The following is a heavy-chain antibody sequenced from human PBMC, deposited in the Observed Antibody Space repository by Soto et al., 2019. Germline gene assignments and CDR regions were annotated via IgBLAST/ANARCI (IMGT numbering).Heavy chain of an antibody. CDR1: GYTFTKYG. D-gene: IGHD2-8*01. CDR2: ISGYNGNT. Sequence: ASVKVSCKASGYTFTKYGISWVRQAPGQGLEWMGWISGYNGNTNYAQKYQGRITMTIDTSTTTAYMELGSLTSDDTAVYYCAKNGQPLYYYYGMDVWG. J-gene: IGHJ6*02. CDR3: AKNGQPLYYYYGMDV. V-gene: IGHV1-18*01.